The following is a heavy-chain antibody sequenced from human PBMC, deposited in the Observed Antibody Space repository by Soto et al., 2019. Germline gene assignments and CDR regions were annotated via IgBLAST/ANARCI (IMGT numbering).Heavy chain of an antibody. D-gene: IGHD3-3*01. CDR1: GYTFSDYY. V-gene: IGHV3-11*01. J-gene: IGHJ4*02. CDR2: IDTSSTKI. CDR3: ASHYDLWTGYLSPVDY. Sequence: QVQLVESGGDLVKPGGPLRLSCAASGYTFSDYYLSWIRQAPGKGLEWISYIDTSSTKIYYADSVRGRFTISRDNGKNSLFLEMNNLRVEDTVVYFCASHYDLWTGYLSPVDYWGRGTLVTVSS.